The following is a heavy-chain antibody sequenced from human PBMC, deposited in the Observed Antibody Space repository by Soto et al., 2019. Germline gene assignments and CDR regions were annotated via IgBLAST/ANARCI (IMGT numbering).Heavy chain of an antibody. V-gene: IGHV3-73*01. D-gene: IGHD2-15*01. CDR3: TRHVDCSGGSCYSGYYYYMDV. CDR1: GFTFSDSA. J-gene: IGHJ6*03. Sequence: EVQLVESGGGLVQPGGSLKLSCAASGFTFSDSAMHWVRQASGKGLEWVGRIRSKPNTDATAYAASVKGRFTISRDDSNNTAYLQMNSLKTEDKAVYYCTRHVDCSGGSCYSGYYYYMDVWGKGTTVTVSS. CDR2: IRSKPNTDAT.